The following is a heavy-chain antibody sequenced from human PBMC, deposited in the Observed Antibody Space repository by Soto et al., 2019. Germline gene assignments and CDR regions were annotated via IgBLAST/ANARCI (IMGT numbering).Heavy chain of an antibody. CDR2: IKSKTDGGTT. CDR1: GFTFNIAW. J-gene: IGHJ4*02. Sequence: EVHLVESGGGLVKPAGSLRLSCVASGFTFNIAWMSWVRQAPGKGLEWVGRIKSKTDGGTTEYAAPVKGRFTISRDDSKNTLYLQMNSLRTEDTAVYYCTTDDPINRNWGQGTLVTVSS. CDR3: TTDDPINRN. V-gene: IGHV3-15*01.